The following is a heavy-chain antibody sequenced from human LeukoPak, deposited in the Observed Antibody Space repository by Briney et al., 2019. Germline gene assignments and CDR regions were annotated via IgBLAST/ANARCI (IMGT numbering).Heavy chain of an antibody. V-gene: IGHV3-7*01. J-gene: IGHJ3*02. CDR1: GFTLSYYW. CDR2: IKQDESEK. CDR3: ARYGNGAWLGHYAFDM. D-gene: IGHD6-19*01. Sequence: GGSLRLSCAASGFTLSYYWMSWVRQAPGKGLEWVANIKQDESEKYYVDSVKGRFTISRDDAKNSLYLQMNSLKAEDTAVYYCARYGNGAWLGHYAFDMWGQGTMVTVSS.